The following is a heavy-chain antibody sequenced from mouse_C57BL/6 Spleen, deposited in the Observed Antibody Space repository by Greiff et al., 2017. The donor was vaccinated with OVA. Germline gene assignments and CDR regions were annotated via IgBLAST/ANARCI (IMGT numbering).Heavy chain of an antibody. V-gene: IGHV3-6*01. Sequence: EVHLVESGPGLVKPSQSLSLTCSVTGYSITSGYYWNWIRQFPGNKLEWMGYISYDGSNNYNPSLKNRISITRDTSKNQFFLKLNSVTTEDTATYYCARGSYTFDVWGTGTTVTVSS. J-gene: IGHJ1*03. CDR3: ARGSYTFDV. D-gene: IGHD1-1*01. CDR1: GYSITSGYY. CDR2: ISYDGSN.